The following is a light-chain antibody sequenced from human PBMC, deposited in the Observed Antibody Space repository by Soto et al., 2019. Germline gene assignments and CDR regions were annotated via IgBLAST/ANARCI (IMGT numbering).Light chain of an antibody. CDR2: SSS. V-gene: IGKV1-5*03. CDR3: QQYQGCPFT. Sequence: DIQMTQSPSTLSASVGDRVIITCRASQYINTWLAWYQQKPGRAPKLLIYSSSSLESGVPSRFSGSGSGSEFTLTISSLQSDDFATYYCQQYQGCPFTFGQGTKLEI. CDR1: QYINTW. J-gene: IGKJ2*01.